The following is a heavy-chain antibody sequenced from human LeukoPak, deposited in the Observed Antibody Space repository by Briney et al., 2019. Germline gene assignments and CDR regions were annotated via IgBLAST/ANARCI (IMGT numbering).Heavy chain of an antibody. CDR3: ARRPLGYCSGGSCYKIIPRWFDP. CDR1: GGSVSTDY. D-gene: IGHD2-15*01. Sequence: SETLSLTCTVYGGSVSTDYWTWIRQPPGKGLEWVGYLFSNGNTEYSPSLKSRATISVDTSKNQFSLKLSSVTAADTAVYYCARRPLGYCSGGSCYKIIPRWFDPWGQGTLVTVSS. J-gene: IGHJ5*02. CDR2: LFSNGNT. V-gene: IGHV4-59*02.